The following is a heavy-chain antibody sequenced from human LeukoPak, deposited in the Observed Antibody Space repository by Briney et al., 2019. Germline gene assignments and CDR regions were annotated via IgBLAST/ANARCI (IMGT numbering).Heavy chain of an antibody. V-gene: IGHV3-7*01. CDR1: GFSVSGYW. Sequence: GGSLRLSCAVSGFSVSGYWMTWFGQAPGKGLEWVANIKQDGSGKNYVDSVKGRFTISRDNAENSLFLQMNSLRVEDTAVYYCAREWQGGIAAAGTRIEGDYWGQGTLVAVSS. D-gene: IGHD6-13*01. CDR2: IKQDGSGK. CDR3: AREWQGGIAAAGTRIEGDY. J-gene: IGHJ4*02.